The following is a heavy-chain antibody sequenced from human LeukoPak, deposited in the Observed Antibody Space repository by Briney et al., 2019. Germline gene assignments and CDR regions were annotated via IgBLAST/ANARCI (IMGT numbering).Heavy chain of an antibody. CDR1: GYRFSNYW. J-gene: IGHJ4*02. V-gene: IGHV5-51*01. D-gene: IGHD6-13*01. CDR2: IYPGDSNT. CDR3: ARRDRYSSTWQYYFDY. Sequence: GASLKISCKGSGYRFSNYWIGWVRQMPGKGLEWAGIIYPGDSNTRYSPSFQGQVTISADKSVTTAYMQWSSLKASDTAMYYCARRDRYSSTWQYYFDYWGQGTLVTVSS.